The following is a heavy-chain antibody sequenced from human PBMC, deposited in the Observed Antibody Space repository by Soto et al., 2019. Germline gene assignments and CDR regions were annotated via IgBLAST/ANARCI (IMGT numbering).Heavy chain of an antibody. J-gene: IGHJ3*02. CDR3: ARDQVPGLDAFDI. Sequence: GGSLRLSCAASGFTFSSYAMSWVRQAPGKGLEWVSAISGSGGSTYYADSVKGRFTISRDNSKNTLYLQMNSLRAEDMAVYYCARDQVPGLDAFDIWGQGAMVTVSS. CDR2: ISGSGGST. V-gene: IGHV3-23*01. CDR1: GFTFSSYA.